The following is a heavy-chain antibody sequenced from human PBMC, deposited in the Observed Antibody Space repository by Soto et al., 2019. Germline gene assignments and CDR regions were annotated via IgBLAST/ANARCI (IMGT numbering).Heavy chain of an antibody. D-gene: IGHD6-19*01. J-gene: IGHJ4*02. CDR2: IYYSGST. Sequence: SETLSLTCTVSGGSISSYYWSWIRQPPGKGLEWIGYIYYSGSTNYNPSLKSRVTISVDTSKNQFSLKLSSVTAADTAVYYCARQSAVVLFDYWGQGTLVTVSS. CDR1: GGSISSYY. CDR3: ARQSAVVLFDY. V-gene: IGHV4-59*08.